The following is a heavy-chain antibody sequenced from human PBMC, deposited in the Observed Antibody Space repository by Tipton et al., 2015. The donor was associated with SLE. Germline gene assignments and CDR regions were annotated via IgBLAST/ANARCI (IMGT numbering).Heavy chain of an antibody. J-gene: IGHJ4*02. D-gene: IGHD6-6*01. CDR2: INHSGST. Sequence: TLSLTCAVYGGSFSGYYWSWIRQPPGKGLEWIGEINHSGSTNYNPSLKSRVTISVDTSKNQFSLKLSSVTAADTAVYYCARGRGSSSSGNYWGQGTLVTVSS. CDR1: GGSFSGYY. V-gene: IGHV4-34*01. CDR3: ARGRGSSSSGNY.